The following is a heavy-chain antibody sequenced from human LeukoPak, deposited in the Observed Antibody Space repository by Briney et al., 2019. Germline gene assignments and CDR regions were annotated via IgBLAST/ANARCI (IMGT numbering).Heavy chain of an antibody. D-gene: IGHD6-19*01. CDR2: ISGSGGST. J-gene: IGHJ4*02. V-gene: IGHV3-23*01. CDR3: AKGLQWLVPEPFDY. Sequence: GGSLRLSCAASGFTVSNNYMNWVRQAPGKGLEWVSAISGSGGSTYYADSVKGRFTISRDNSKNTLYLQMNSLRAEDTAVYYCAKGLQWLVPEPFDYWGQGTLVTVSS. CDR1: GFTVSNNY.